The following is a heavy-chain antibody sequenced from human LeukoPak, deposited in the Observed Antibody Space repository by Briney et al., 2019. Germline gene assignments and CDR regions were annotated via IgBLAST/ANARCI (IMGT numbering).Heavy chain of an antibody. CDR1: GGSLSGYY. Sequence: NPSETLSLTCAVYGGSLSGYYWSWIRQPPGKGLEWIGEINHSGSTNYNPSLKSRVTISVDTSKNQFSLKLSSVTAADTAVYYCAREVGANFDYWGQGTLVTVSS. J-gene: IGHJ4*02. CDR3: AREVGANFDY. CDR2: INHSGST. V-gene: IGHV4-34*01. D-gene: IGHD1-26*01.